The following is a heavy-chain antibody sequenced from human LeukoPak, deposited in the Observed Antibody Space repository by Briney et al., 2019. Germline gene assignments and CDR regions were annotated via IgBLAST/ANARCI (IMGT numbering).Heavy chain of an antibody. Sequence: GGSLRLSCAASGFTFSSYATHWVRQAPGKGLEYVSAISSNGGSTYYANSVKGRFTISRGSSKNTLYPQMGSLRAEDMAVYYCARVALNGDFDYWGQGTLVTVSS. J-gene: IGHJ4*02. D-gene: IGHD7-27*01. CDR2: ISSNGGST. CDR3: ARVALNGDFDY. CDR1: GFTFSSYA. V-gene: IGHV3-64*01.